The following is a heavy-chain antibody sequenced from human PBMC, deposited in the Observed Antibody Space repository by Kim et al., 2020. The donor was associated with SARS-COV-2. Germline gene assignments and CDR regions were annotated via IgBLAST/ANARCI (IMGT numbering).Heavy chain of an antibody. CDR1: RFTFSNYA. Sequence: GGSLRLSCAASRFTFSNYAMNWVRQAPGKGLQWISSINNGGHNTYYADSVKGRFTISRDNSKNTLYLQMRGLRADDSAIYYCAKGGFLVLTEMDSWCRGTRVPVST. CDR3: AKGGFLVLTEMDS. V-gene: IGHV3-23*03. CDR2: INNGGHNT. J-gene: IGHJ5*02. D-gene: IGHD2-21*02.